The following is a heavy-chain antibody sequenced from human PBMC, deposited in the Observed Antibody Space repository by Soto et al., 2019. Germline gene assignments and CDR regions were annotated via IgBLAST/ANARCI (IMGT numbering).Heavy chain of an antibody. D-gene: IGHD3-10*01. CDR2: ISPYSGNT. Sequence: ASVKVSCKASGYTFTTYGVSWVRQAPGQGLEWMGWISPYSGNTYYTQKFQGRVTMTADTSTTTAYMELRSLQSDDTAVYYCTRARSDSTTWYGVWWGQGTLVTVSS. CDR3: TRARSDSTTWYGVW. CDR1: GYTFTTYG. V-gene: IGHV1-18*01. J-gene: IGHJ4*02.